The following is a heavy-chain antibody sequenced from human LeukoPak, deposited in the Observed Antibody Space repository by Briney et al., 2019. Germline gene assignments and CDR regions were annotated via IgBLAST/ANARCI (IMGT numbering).Heavy chain of an antibody. CDR2: ISPTGDST. J-gene: IGHJ4*02. Sequence: GGSLGLSCAASGFTFSSYAMHWVRQAPGKGLQYVSAISPTGDSTYYADSVKGRFSTSRDNSKNTLYLQVSSLSPEDTAVYYCVPKGTEGYWGQGTLVTVSS. CDR1: GFTFSSYA. V-gene: IGHV3-64D*06. CDR3: VPKGTEGY.